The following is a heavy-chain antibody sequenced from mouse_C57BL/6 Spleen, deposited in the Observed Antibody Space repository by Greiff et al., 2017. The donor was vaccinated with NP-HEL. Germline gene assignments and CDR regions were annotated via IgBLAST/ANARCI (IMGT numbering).Heavy chain of an antibody. D-gene: IGHD2-4*01. Sequence: DVMLVESGGGLVKPGGSLKLSCAASGFTFSSYAMSWVRQTPEKRLEWVATISDGGSYTYYPDNVKGRFTISRDNAKNNLYLQMSHLKSEDTAMYYCARRGNYDYDWFAYWGQGTLVTVSA. CDR1: GFTFSSYA. J-gene: IGHJ3*01. CDR2: ISDGGSYT. V-gene: IGHV5-4*03. CDR3: ARRGNYDYDWFAY.